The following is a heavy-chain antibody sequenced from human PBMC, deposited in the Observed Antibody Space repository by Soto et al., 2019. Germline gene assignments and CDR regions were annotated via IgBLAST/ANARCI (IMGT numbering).Heavy chain of an antibody. V-gene: IGHV4-59*01. D-gene: IGHD1-26*01. Sequence: QVQLQKSGPGLVKPSETLSLTCTVSGGSINSYYWSWIRQPPGKGLEWIGYIYYSGSTNYNPSLKSRLTISVDTSKNQFSLKLRSVTGADTAVYYCARRYGGNFDYWGQGTLVTVSS. J-gene: IGHJ4*02. CDR2: IYYSGST. CDR3: ARRYGGNFDY. CDR1: GGSINSYY.